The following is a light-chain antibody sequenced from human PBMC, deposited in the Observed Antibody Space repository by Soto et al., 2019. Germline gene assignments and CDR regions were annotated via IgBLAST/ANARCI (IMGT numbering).Light chain of an antibody. CDR2: DAS. V-gene: IGKV3-11*01. J-gene: IGKJ1*01. CDR1: QSVSSY. Sequence: EIVLTQSPGTLSLSPGERATLSCRASQSVSSYLAWYQQKPGQAPRLLIYDASTRATGISARFSGSGSVTDFTLTISRLEPEDFAMYYCQQRSNWPVTFGQGTTV. CDR3: QQRSNWPVT.